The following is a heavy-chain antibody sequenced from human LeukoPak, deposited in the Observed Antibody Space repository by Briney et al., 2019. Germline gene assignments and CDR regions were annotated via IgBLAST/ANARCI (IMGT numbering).Heavy chain of an antibody. D-gene: IGHD3-10*01. CDR2: IYYSGST. J-gene: IGHJ4*02. CDR3: ARLYGSGSYYIDY. V-gene: IGHV4-59*01. Sequence: GSLRLSCTVSGGSISSYYWSWIRQPPGKGLEWIGYIYYSGSTNYNPSLKSRVTISVDTSKNQFSLKLSSVTAADTAVYYCARLYGSGSYYIDYWGQGTLVTVSS. CDR1: GGSISSYY.